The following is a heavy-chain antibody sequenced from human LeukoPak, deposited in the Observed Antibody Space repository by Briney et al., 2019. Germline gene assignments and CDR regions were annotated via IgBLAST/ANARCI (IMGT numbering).Heavy chain of an antibody. CDR2: IYHSGST. Sequence: SETLSLTCNVSGGSISSGGYYWSWIWQPPGKGLEWIGYIYHSGSTYYNPSLKSRVTISVDRSKNQFSLKLSSVTAADTAVYYCARAPYSSYGDYWGQGTLVTVAS. V-gene: IGHV4-30-2*01. CDR1: GGSISSGGYY. D-gene: IGHD3-22*01. CDR3: ARAPYSSYGDY. J-gene: IGHJ4*02.